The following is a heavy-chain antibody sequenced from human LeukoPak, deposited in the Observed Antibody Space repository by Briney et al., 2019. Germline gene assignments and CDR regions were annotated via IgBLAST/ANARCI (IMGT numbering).Heavy chain of an antibody. V-gene: IGHV4-59*01. CDR2: IHYSGGA. CDR1: GGSISSYY. CDR3: ARSRGDYYYGMDV. D-gene: IGHD3-10*01. Sequence: SETLSLTCTVSGGSISSYYWSWIRQPPGKGLEWIWYIHYSGGANYNPSLKSRVTISLETSKNQFSLKLSSVTAADTAVYYCARSRGDYYYGMDVWGQGTTVTVSS. J-gene: IGHJ6*02.